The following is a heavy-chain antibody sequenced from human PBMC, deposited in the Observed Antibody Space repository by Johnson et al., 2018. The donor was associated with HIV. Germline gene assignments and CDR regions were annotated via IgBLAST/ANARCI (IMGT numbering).Heavy chain of an antibody. V-gene: IGHV3-66*01. J-gene: IGHJ3*02. Sequence: VQLVESGGGLVQPGGSLRLSCAASGFTVSSNYMSWVRQAPGKGLEWVSAISGSGGSTYYADSVEGRFTISRDNSKNTLYLQMNSLRAEDTAVYYCASGQNAFDIWGQGTMVTVSS. CDR2: SGSGGST. CDR1: GFTVSSNY. CDR3: ASGQNAFDI.